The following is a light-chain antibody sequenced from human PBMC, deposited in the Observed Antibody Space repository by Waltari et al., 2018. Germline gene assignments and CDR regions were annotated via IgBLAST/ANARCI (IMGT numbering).Light chain of an antibody. CDR2: DAS. J-gene: IGKJ1*01. Sequence: DIQMTQSPSSLSASVGDRVTITCRASQWISTYLNWYQQKPGKAPKLLIYDASSLQSGVPSRFSGRGSGTDFTLTISSLQPEDFATYYCQQSYSTPRTVGQGTNVEIK. CDR1: QWISTY. CDR3: QQSYSTPRT. V-gene: IGKV1-39*01.